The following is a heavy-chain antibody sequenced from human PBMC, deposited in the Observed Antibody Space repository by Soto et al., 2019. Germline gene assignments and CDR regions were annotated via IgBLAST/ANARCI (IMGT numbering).Heavy chain of an antibody. V-gene: IGHV3-33*01. CDR2: IFYDGTEK. CDR3: VRGWGSLIHRSCLDI. D-gene: IGHD3-16*01. CDR1: GFTFRQYG. J-gene: IGHJ3*02. Sequence: QVQLVESGGGVFQPGTSLRLSCAASGFTFRQYGMHWVRQAPGKGLDWVAVIFYDGTEKYYADSVKGRFTISRDNPGNMVYLQMNSLRAEDTAVYYFVRGWGSLIHRSCLDIWGQGTTVVVSS.